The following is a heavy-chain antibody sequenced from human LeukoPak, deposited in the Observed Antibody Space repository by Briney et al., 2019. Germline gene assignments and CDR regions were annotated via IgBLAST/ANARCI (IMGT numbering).Heavy chain of an antibody. CDR1: GYSFTTYW. CDR3: ARYSLLPSSTVTTNYYYMDV. J-gene: IGHJ6*03. D-gene: IGHD4-11*01. Sequence: GESLKISCKGSGYSFTTYWIGWVRQMPGKGLEWMGIIYPGDSDTRYSPSLQGQVTISADKSINTAYLQWSSLKASDTAMYYCARYSLLPSSTVTTNYYYMDVWGKGTTVTVSS. CDR2: IYPGDSDT. V-gene: IGHV5-51*01.